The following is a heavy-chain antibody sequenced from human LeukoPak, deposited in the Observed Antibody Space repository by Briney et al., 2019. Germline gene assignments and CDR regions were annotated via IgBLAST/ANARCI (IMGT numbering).Heavy chain of an antibody. Sequence: GGSLRLSCAASGFTVSSNYMSWVRQAPGKGLEWVSVIYSDGRTYYADSVKGRFTISRDNSKNTLYLQMNSLRSADTAVYYCARAPGGTQASSGYFDYWGQGTLVTVSS. CDR3: ARAPGGTQASSGYFDY. V-gene: IGHV3-53*01. J-gene: IGHJ4*02. CDR2: IYSDGRT. CDR1: GFTVSSNY. D-gene: IGHD3-22*01.